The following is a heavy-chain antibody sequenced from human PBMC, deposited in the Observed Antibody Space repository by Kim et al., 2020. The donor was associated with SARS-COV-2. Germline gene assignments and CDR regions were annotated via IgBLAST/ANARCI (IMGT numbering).Heavy chain of an antibody. CDR1: GGSISSYY. V-gene: IGHV4-59*01. D-gene: IGHD3-10*01. J-gene: IGHJ6*02. CDR3: ARGGLLWFGEMDV. CDR2: IYYSGST. Sequence: SETLSLTCTVSGGSISSYYWSWIRQPPGKGLEWIGYIYYSGSTNYNPSLKSRVTISVDTSKNQFSLKLSSVTAADTAVYYCARGGLLWFGEMDVWGQGTTVTVSS.